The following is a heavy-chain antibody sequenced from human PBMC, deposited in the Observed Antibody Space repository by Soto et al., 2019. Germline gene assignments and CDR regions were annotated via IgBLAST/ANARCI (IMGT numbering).Heavy chain of an antibody. V-gene: IGHV3-23*01. J-gene: IGHJ4*02. CDR3: AKLADYCSGGSCYPTFDY. CDR2: ISGSGGST. CDR1: GCTFSSYA. Sequence: PGGSLRLSCAASGCTFSSYAMSWVRQAPGKGLEWVSAISGSGGSTYYADSVKGRFTISRDNSKNTLYLQMNSLRAEDTAVYYCAKLADYCSGGSCYPTFDYWGQGTLVTVSS. D-gene: IGHD2-15*01.